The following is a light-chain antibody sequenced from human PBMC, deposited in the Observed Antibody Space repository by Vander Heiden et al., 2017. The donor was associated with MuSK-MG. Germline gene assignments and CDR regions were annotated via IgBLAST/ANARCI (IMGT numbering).Light chain of an antibody. V-gene: IGLV1-47*01. CDR3: TAWDDSLSGVL. Sequence: QSVLTQPPSASGTPGQRVTISCSGSSSNIGSNYVYWFQRLPGTAPKLLIYRNNQRPSGVPDRFSGSKSGTSASLAISGLRSEDEADYYCTAWDDSLSGVLFGGGTKLNV. CDR1: SSNIGSNY. J-gene: IGLJ2*01. CDR2: RNN.